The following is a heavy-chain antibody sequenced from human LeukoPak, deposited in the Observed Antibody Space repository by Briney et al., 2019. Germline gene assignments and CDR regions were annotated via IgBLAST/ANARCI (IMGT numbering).Heavy chain of an antibody. V-gene: IGHV3-23*01. CDR3: AKQLGYCSDGSCYFPY. CDR1: GFTFTTSA. J-gene: IGHJ4*02. Sequence: GGPLRLPFAAPGFTFTTSAMSWVPQAPGKGLKWFSAISNNGGYTYYADSVQGRFTISRDNSKSTLCLQMKSLRAEDTAVYYCAKQLGYCSDGSCYFPYWGQGTLVTVSS. CDR2: ISNNGGYT. D-gene: IGHD2-15*01.